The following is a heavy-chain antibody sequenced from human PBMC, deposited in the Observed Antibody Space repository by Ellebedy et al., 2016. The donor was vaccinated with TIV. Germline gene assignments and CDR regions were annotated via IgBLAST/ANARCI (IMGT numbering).Heavy chain of an antibody. J-gene: IGHJ4*02. Sequence: AASVKVSCKASGYTFISTYMHWVRQAPGQGLEWMGIISPSGGSTIYEQKFQSRVTMTGDTSTSTVYMELSSLRSDDTAVYYCARGQGVGASFDNWGQGTLGTVSS. V-gene: IGHV1-46*01. CDR1: GYTFISTY. CDR2: ISPSGGST. CDR3: ARGQGVGASFDN. D-gene: IGHD1-26*01.